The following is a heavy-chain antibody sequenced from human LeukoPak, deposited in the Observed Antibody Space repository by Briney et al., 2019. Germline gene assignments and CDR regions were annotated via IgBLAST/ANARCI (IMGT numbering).Heavy chain of an antibody. D-gene: IGHD3-3*01. CDR1: GGTFSSYA. CDR2: IIPIFGTA. V-gene: IGHV1-69*15. CDR3: ARATAQDFWSGYYDGFDY. J-gene: IGHJ4*02. Sequence: ASVKVSCKASGGTFSSYAISWVRQAPGQGLEWMGRIIPIFGTANYAQKFQGRVTITADESTSTAYMELSSLRSEDTAVYYCARATAQDFWSGYYDGFDYWGQGTLVTVSS.